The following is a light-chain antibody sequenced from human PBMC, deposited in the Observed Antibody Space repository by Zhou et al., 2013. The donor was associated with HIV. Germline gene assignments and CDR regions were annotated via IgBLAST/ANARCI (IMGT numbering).Light chain of an antibody. J-gene: IGKJ2*01. V-gene: IGKV3-20*01. CDR1: QSVSSD. Sequence: DILMTQSPATLSVSPGESATLSCRASQSVSSDLAWYQQKPGQAPRLLIYAASSRATGIPDRFSGSGSGTDFTLTISRLEPEDFAVYYCQQYGSSPYTFGQGTKLEIK. CDR2: AAS. CDR3: QQYGSSPYT.